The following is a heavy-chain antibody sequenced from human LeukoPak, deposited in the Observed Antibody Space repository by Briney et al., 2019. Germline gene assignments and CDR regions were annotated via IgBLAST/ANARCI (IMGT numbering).Heavy chain of an antibody. V-gene: IGHV3-48*03. CDR2: ISSSGSTI. CDR1: EFTFSSYE. D-gene: IGHD6-13*01. Sequence: GGSLRLSCAASEFTFSSYEMNWVRQAPGKGLEWVSYISSSGSTIYYADSVKGRFTISRDNAKNSLYLQMNSLRAEDTAVYYCARDSSSWYGYYYTDVWGKGTTVTVSS. J-gene: IGHJ6*03. CDR3: ARDSSSWYGYYYTDV.